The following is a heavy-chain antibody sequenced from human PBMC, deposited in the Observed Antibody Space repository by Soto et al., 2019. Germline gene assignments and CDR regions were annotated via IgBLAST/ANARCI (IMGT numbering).Heavy chain of an antibody. CDR3: AMVDNCVTPASHDG. Sequence: QVQLVQSGDEVRKPGSSVKVSCKASGYIFVNYGIAWVRQAPGQGLEWMGWISPYSGNTHYASKVQGRLTMTTDTATSTAYMDRGCLTSDEAAVYYCAMVDNCVTPASHDGWCQGTTFTVSS. CDR1: GYIFVNYG. CDR2: ISPYSGNT. D-gene: IGHD5-12*01. V-gene: IGHV1-18*01. J-gene: IGHJ6*02.